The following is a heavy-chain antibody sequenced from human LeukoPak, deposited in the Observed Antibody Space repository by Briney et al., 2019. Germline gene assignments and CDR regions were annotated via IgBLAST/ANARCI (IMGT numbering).Heavy chain of an antibody. J-gene: IGHJ5*02. D-gene: IGHD6-25*01. V-gene: IGHV4-39*07. CDR2: IYYSGTT. CDR3: ARGLAAREFDP. CDR1: GASISSSGYY. Sequence: SETLSLTCTVSGASISSSGYYWGWIRQPPGKGLEWIESIYYSGTTYYNPSLKSRVTISVDTSKNQFSLRLNSVTAADTAVYYCARGLAAREFDPWGQGTLVTVSS.